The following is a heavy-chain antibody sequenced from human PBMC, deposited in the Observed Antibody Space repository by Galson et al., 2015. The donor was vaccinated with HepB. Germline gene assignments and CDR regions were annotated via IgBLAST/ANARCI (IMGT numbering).Heavy chain of an antibody. J-gene: IGHJ6*02. D-gene: IGHD1-26*01. V-gene: IGHV3-11*01. Sequence: SLRLSCAASGFTFSDYYMSWIRQAPGKGLEWVSYISHSGSPIYYADPVKGRFIISRDNAKNSLYLQMNSLKAEDTAVYYCVRGQSVGGTSYYYYGMDVWGQGTTVTVSS. CDR2: ISHSGSPI. CDR3: VRGQSVGGTSYYYYGMDV. CDR1: GFTFSDYY.